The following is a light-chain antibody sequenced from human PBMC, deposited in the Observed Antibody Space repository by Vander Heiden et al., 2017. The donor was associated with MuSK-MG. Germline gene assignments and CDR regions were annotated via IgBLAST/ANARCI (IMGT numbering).Light chain of an antibody. Sequence: DIQMTQSPSSLSASVGDRFTITCRASQGISKYLAWYQQKPGKVPKLLIYAASTLQSGVPSRFSGSGSGTDFTLTISSLQPEDVATYYCLTDDSAPYTFGQGTKLEIK. J-gene: IGKJ2*01. CDR2: AAS. CDR1: QGISKY. V-gene: IGKV1-27*01. CDR3: LTDDSAPYT.